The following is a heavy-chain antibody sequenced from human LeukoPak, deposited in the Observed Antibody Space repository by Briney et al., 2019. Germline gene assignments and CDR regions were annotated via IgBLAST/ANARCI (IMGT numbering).Heavy chain of an antibody. D-gene: IGHD3-10*01. Sequence: PGGSLRLSCVASGFTFSSASMNWVRQAPGKGMEWVSYIDSTSRYIYYADSVKGRFTISRDNAKKSLYLQMNSLGAEDTAVYYCARDMSGSSSTTFFDLWGQGALVTVSS. CDR2: IDSTSRYI. V-gene: IGHV3-21*01. CDR1: GFTFSSAS. J-gene: IGHJ4*02. CDR3: ARDMSGSSSTTFFDL.